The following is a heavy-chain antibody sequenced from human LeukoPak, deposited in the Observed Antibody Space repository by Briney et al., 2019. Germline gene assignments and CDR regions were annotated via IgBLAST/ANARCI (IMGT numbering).Heavy chain of an antibody. J-gene: IGHJ2*01. Sequence: NPSETLSLTCTVSGGSISSSSYYWGWIRQPPGKGLEWIGSIYYSGSTYYNPSLKSRVTISVDTSKNQFSLKLSPVTAADTAVYYCATSAGSGWYFDLWGRGALVTVSS. V-gene: IGHV4-39*01. CDR3: ATSAGSGWYFDL. CDR1: GGSISSSSYY. D-gene: IGHD6-13*01. CDR2: IYYSGST.